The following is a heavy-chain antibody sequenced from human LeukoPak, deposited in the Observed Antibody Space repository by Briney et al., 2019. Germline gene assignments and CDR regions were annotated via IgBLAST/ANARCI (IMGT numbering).Heavy chain of an antibody. CDR1: GGTFNSYA. CDR3: ARSPWDSSAPDY. D-gene: IGHD3-22*01. CDR2: IIPIFGTA. V-gene: IGHV1-69*13. Sequence: ASVKVCCKASGGTFNSYAITWVRQAPGQGLEWMGGIIPIFGTAKYAQKFQGRVTITADVYTSKSFLELSSLTSEDTALYYCARSPWDSSAPDYWGQGTLVTVSS. J-gene: IGHJ4*02.